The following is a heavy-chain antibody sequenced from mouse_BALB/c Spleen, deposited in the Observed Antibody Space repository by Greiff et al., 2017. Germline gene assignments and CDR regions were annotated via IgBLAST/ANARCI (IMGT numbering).Heavy chain of an antibody. CDR3: ARGEYYGAFAY. CDR1: GYSITSDYA. V-gene: IGHV3-2*02. J-gene: IGHJ3*01. Sequence: DVQLQESGPGLVKPSQSLSLTCTVTGYSITSDYAWNWIRQFPGNKLEWMGYISYSGSTSYNPSLKSRISITRDTSKNQFFLQLNSVTTEDTATYYCARGEYYGAFAYWGQGTLVTVSA. CDR2: ISYSGST. D-gene: IGHD1-1*01.